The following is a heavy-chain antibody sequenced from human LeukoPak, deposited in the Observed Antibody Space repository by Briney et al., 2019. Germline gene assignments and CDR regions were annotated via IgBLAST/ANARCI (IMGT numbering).Heavy chain of an antibody. CDR2: ISGSGGST. V-gene: IGHV3-23*01. CDR1: GFTFSSYA. Sequence: AGGSLRLSCAASGFTFSSYAMSWVRQAPGKGLEWVSAISGSGGSTYYADSVKGRFTISRDNSNNALYLQMNSLRVEDTAVYYCATRPDNSDHPYFDYWGQGTLVTVSS. J-gene: IGHJ4*02. CDR3: ATRPDNSDHPYFDY. D-gene: IGHD4-23*01.